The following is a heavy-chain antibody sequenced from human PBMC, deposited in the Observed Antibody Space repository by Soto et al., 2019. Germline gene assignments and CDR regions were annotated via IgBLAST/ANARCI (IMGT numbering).Heavy chain of an antibody. V-gene: IGHV4-59*08. CDR1: GGSLSSYY. J-gene: IGHJ5*02. CDR2: IYFSGST. Sequence: SETLSLTCSVSGGSLSSYYWSWIRQPPGKGLEWIGYIYFSGSTNYNPSLKSRVTISVDTSKNQFSLKLSSVTAADTAVYYCARHGAMRGKNWFDPWGQGTLVTVSS. D-gene: IGHD1-26*01. CDR3: ARHGAMRGKNWFDP.